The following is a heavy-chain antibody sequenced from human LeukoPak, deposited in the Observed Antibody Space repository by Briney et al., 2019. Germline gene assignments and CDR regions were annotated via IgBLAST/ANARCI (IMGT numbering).Heavy chain of an antibody. CDR3: ARNSRVASTSGLNY. CDR2: VKPNSGDT. V-gene: IGHV1-8*01. D-gene: IGHD4-23*01. Sequence: ASVKVSCKASGYTFTNYDINWVRQAPGQGLEWMGYVKPNSGDTGYAQKFQGRLTMTRITSISTVFMELSSLRSDDTAFYYCARNSRVASTSGLNYWGQGTLVTVSS. CDR1: GYTFTNYD. J-gene: IGHJ4*02.